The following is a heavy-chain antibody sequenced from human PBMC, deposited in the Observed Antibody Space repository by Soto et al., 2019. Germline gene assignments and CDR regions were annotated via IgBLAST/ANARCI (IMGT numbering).Heavy chain of an antibody. CDR2: IYYSGST. Sequence: ASETLSLTYTGSGGSISSSSYYWGWIRQPPGKGLEWIGSIYYSGSTYYNPSLKSRVTISVDTSKNQFSLKLSSVTAADTAVYYCARRVGARMDVWGQGTTVT. J-gene: IGHJ6*02. CDR3: ARRVGARMDV. CDR1: GGSISSSSYY. V-gene: IGHV4-39*01.